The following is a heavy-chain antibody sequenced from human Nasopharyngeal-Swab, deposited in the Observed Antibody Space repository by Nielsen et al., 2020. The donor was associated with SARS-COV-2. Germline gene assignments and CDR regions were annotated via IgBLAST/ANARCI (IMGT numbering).Heavy chain of an antibody. CDR2: ISYDGSNK. CDR3: ASTPLDSSGYYYAFHY. V-gene: IGHV3-30-3*01. J-gene: IGHJ4*02. Sequence: GESLKISCAASGFTFSRYTIHWVRQAPGKGLEWVAVISYDGSNKYYADSVKGRFTISRDISKNTLYLQMNSLRAEDTAVFYCASTPLDSSGYYYAFHYWGRGTLVTVSS. CDR1: GFTFSRYT. D-gene: IGHD3-22*01.